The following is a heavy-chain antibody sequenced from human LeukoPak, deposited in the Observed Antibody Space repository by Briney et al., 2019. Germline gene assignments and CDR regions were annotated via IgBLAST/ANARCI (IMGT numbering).Heavy chain of an antibody. Sequence: PSETLSLTCTVSGGSISSSSYYWGWIRQPPGKGLEWIGSIYYSGSTYYNPSLKSRVTISVDTSKNQFSLKLSSVTAADTAVYYGGRVESFCSSTACYTPFNNGGKEPRVTVSS. V-gene: IGHV4-39*01. CDR1: GGSISSSSYY. D-gene: IGHD2-2*02. J-gene: IGHJ4*02. CDR3: GRVESFCSSTACYTPFNN. CDR2: IYYSGST.